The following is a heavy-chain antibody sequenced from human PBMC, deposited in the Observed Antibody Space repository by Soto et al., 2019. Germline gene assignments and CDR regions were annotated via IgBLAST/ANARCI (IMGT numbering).Heavy chain of an antibody. D-gene: IGHD6-13*01. Sequence: GGSLRLSCAASGFTFSSYAMSWVRQSPGKGLEWVSGIIGSGGTTYYADSAKGRFTISRDNSKNTLYLQMNSLRAEDTAVYYCAKDGSSSWPYYCDCWGQGTLVTVSS. CDR2: IIGSGGTT. J-gene: IGHJ4*02. CDR1: GFTFSSYA. V-gene: IGHV3-23*01. CDR3: AKDGSSSWPYYCDC.